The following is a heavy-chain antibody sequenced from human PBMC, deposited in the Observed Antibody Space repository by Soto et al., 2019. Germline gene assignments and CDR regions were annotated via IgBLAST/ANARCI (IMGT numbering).Heavy chain of an antibody. J-gene: IGHJ3*02. D-gene: IGHD3-9*01. V-gene: IGHV4-4*02. Sequence: QVQLQESGPGVVKPSGTLSLTCAVSGVSISNPNWWAWVRQAPGKGLEWIGEIDHSGSTNYNPSLNSRVTISIDRSKNQFSLKLSSVAAADTAVYYCARGIFYALDIWGQGTMVTVSS. CDR2: IDHSGST. CDR1: GVSISNPNW. CDR3: ARGIFYALDI.